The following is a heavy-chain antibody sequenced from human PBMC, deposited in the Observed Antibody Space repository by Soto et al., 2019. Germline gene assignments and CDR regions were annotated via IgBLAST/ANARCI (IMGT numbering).Heavy chain of an antibody. CDR3: ARGSCSGGSCPESFDP. J-gene: IGHJ5*02. V-gene: IGHV4-30-4*01. CDR1: GGSISNNGFY. Sequence: PSETLSLTCTISGGSISNNGFYWVWIRQPPGRGLEYIGSISYSGSAHYSPSLKSRVTISQDTSKIRFSLNLSSVTAADTAVYYCARGSCSGGSCPESFDPCGPGILVTVSS. D-gene: IGHD2-15*01. CDR2: ISYSGSA.